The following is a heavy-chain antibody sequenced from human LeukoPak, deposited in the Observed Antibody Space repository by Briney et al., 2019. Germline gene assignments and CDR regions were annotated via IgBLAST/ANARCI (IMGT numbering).Heavy chain of an antibody. J-gene: IGHJ4*02. Sequence: GGSLRLSCAASGFTFSSYAMSWVRQAPGKGLEWVSAISGSGGSTYYADSVKGRFTISRDNSKNTLYLQMNSLRAEDTAVYYCAKDSISYCGGDCYPYYFDYWGQGTLVTVSS. CDR1: GFTFSSYA. CDR2: ISGSGGST. V-gene: IGHV3-23*01. D-gene: IGHD2-21*02. CDR3: AKDSISYCGGDCYPYYFDY.